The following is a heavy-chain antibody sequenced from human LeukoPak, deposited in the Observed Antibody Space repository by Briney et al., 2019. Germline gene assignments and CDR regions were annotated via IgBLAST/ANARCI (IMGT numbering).Heavy chain of an antibody. CDR2: VSAYGDDT. CDR3: AREMFKLELDYYYYMDV. CDR1: GYTFTNYG. Sequence: ASVKVSCKASGYTFTNYGISWVRQAPGQGLEWMGWVSAYGDDTNYVQKFRGRITMTTDTSTSTAYMELSRLRSDDTAVYYCAREMFKLELDYYYYMDVWGKGTTVTVSS. V-gene: IGHV1-18*01. D-gene: IGHD1-7*01. J-gene: IGHJ6*03.